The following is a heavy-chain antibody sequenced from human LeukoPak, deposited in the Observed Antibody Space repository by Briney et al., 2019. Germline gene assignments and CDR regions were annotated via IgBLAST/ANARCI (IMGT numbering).Heavy chain of an antibody. V-gene: IGHV4-59*08. D-gene: IGHD3-10*01. CDR3: ARQLRGRYYGSGSYSYYYYYGMDV. Sequence: SSETLSLTCTVSGGSISSYYWSWIRQPPGKGLEWIGYIYYSGSTNYNPSLKSRVTISVDTSKNQFSLKLSSVTAADAAVYYCARQLRGRYYGSGSYSYYYYYGMDVWGQGTTVTVSS. CDR1: GGSISSYY. CDR2: IYYSGST. J-gene: IGHJ6*02.